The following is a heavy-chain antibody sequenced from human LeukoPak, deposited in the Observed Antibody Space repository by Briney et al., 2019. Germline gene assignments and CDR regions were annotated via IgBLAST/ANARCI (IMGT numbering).Heavy chain of an antibody. CDR2: IKPGDSDT. D-gene: IGHD3-22*01. V-gene: IGHV5-51*01. CDR1: GYSFSTYW. CDR3: ARRADSSAYYTY. Sequence: GESLKISCKGSGYSFSTYWIAWVRQMPGKGLEWMAIIKPGDSDTRYSPSFQGQVTISADKSISTTYLQWSSLKASDTAMYYCARRADSSAYYTYWGQGTLVTVSS. J-gene: IGHJ4*02.